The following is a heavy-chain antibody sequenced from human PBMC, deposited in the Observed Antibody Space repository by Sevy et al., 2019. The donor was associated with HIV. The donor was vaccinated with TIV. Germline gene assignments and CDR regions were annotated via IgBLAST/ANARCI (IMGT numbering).Heavy chain of an antibody. CDR3: ARALADWGSFHYSS. D-gene: IGHD3-16*02. CDR2: IKQDGTDK. V-gene: IGHV3-7*01. J-gene: IGHJ4*02. CDR1: GFTFATYW. Sequence: GGSLRLSCAASGFTFATYWMTWVRQAPGKGLEWVAYIKQDGTDKYYVDSVRCRFTISRDNAKNSLYLHMSGLRAEDTAVYYCARALADWGSFHYSSWGRGTLVTVSS.